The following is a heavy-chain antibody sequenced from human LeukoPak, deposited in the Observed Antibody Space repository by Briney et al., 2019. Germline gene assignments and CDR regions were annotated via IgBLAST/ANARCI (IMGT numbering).Heavy chain of an antibody. V-gene: IGHV1-69*04. CDR1: GYTFTNYG. CDR2: IIPILGIA. Sequence: SVKVSCKASGYTFTNYGITWVRQAPAQGLEWMGRIIPILGIANYAQKFQGRVTITADKSTSTAYVELSSLRSEDTAVYYCASVDTAMARGLFSYYYYGMDVWGQGTTVTVSS. CDR3: ASVDTAMARGLFSYYYYGMDV. D-gene: IGHD5-18*01. J-gene: IGHJ6*02.